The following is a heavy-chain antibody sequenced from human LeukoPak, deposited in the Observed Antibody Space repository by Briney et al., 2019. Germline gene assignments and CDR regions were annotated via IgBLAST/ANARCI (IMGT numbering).Heavy chain of an antibody. CDR2: IKQDGSEK. CDR3: ARAPYSSSWYVAAFDI. J-gene: IGHJ3*02. D-gene: IGHD6-13*01. V-gene: IGHV3-7*01. Sequence: GGSLRLSCAASGFTFSSYWMSWVRQAPGKGLEWVANIKQDGSEKYYVDSVKGRFTISRDNAKNSLYLQMNSLRAEDTAVYYCARAPYSSSWYVAAFDIWGQGTMVTVSS. CDR1: GFTFSSYW.